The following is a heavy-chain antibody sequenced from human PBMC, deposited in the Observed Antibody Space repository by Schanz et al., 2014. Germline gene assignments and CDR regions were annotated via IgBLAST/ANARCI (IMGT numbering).Heavy chain of an antibody. J-gene: IGHJ4*02. CDR3: ARWFLIRGVILDS. CDR2: ISASGGDT. Sequence: VQLLESGGGLVKPGGSLRLSCAASEFTFSTDAMSWVRQAPGKGLEWLSVISASGGDTYYADSVKGRFTISRDNSRDTVYLQMNSLRADDTAMYYCARWFLIRGVILDSWGQGTLVTVSS. CDR1: EFTFSTDA. D-gene: IGHD3-10*01. V-gene: IGHV3-23*01.